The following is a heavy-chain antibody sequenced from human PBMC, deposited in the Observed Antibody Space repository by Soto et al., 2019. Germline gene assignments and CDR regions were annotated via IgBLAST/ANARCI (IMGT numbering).Heavy chain of an antibody. V-gene: IGHV3-9*01. Sequence: HPGGSLRLSCAASGFTFQNYGMVWVRQVPGKGLEWVSGISANSDTIGYADSVKGRFTISRDNAKNSLYLQMNSLRAEDTAVYYCARGHYYDSSGYYQYFDYWGQGTLVTVSS. CDR2: ISANSDTI. J-gene: IGHJ4*02. CDR3: ARGHYYDSSGYYQYFDY. D-gene: IGHD3-22*01. CDR1: GFTFQNYG.